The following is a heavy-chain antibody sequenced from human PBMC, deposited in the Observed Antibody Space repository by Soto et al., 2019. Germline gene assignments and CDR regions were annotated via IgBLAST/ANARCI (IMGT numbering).Heavy chain of an antibody. CDR3: ARGNSSSGLGYYYYYGMDV. CDR1: GFTFSSYA. V-gene: IGHV3-30-3*01. Sequence: GGSLRLSCAASGFTFSSYAMHWVRQAPGKGLEWVAVISYDGSNKYYADSVKGRFTISRDNSKNTLYLQMNSLRAEDTAVYYCARGNSSSGLGYYYYYGMDVWGQGTTVTVSS. J-gene: IGHJ6*02. D-gene: IGHD6-6*01. CDR2: ISYDGSNK.